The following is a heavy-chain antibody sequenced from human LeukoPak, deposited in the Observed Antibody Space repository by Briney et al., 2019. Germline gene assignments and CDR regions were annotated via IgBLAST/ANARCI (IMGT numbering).Heavy chain of an antibody. CDR3: ARGGVYCSSTSCYVPIFDY. D-gene: IGHD2-2*01. V-gene: IGHV3-30-3*01. CDR1: GFTFSSYA. Sequence: GRSLRLSCAASGFTFSSYAMHWVRQAPGKGLEWVAVISYDGSNKYYADSVKGRFTISRDNSKNTLYLQMNSLRAEDTAVYYCARGGVYCSSTSCYVPIFDYWGQGTLVTVSS. CDR2: ISYDGSNK. J-gene: IGHJ4*02.